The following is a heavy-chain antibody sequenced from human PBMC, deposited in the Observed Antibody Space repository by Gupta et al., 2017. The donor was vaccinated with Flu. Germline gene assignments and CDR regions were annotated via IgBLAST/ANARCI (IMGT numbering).Heavy chain of an antibody. CDR2: IWYDGSNK. CDR1: GFTFSNYA. D-gene: IGHD2-2*01. Sequence: QVQLAESGGGVVQPGRSLRLSCAASGFTFSNYAMHWVRQAPDKGLEWVAVIWYDGSNKFYADSVKGRFTISRDNSKNTLYLQMNTLRDEDTAVYHCAKSTDVGSYGMDVWGQGTTVTVSS. V-gene: IGHV3-33*06. CDR3: AKSTDVGSYGMDV. J-gene: IGHJ6*02.